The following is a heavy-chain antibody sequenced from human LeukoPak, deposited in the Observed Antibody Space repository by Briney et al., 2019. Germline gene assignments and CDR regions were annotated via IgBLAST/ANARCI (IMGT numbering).Heavy chain of an antibody. CDR1: GRTFSSFA. CDR3: ARNPLPDTSSYYYYGMDV. CDR2: IIPILGIA. J-gene: IGHJ6*02. D-gene: IGHD2-2*02. Sequence: SGKVSCKASGRTFSSFAISWVRQAPGQGLEWMGRIIPILGIANYAQKFQGRVTITADKSTSTAYMELSSLRSEDTAVYYCARNPLPDTSSYYYYGMDVWGQGTTVTVSS. V-gene: IGHV1-69*04.